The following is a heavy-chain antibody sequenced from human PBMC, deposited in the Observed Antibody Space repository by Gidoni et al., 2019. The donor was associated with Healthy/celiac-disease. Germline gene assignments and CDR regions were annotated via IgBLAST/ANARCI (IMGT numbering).Heavy chain of an antibody. V-gene: IGHV1-18*01. CDR1: GYTFTSHG. D-gene: IGHD1-26*01. Sequence: QLQLVQSGAEVKKPGASVKFSCQASGYTFTSHGISWVRQAPGKGLEWMGGISAYDGNTYYAQKLKGRVTITTDKSTSTAYMELRSLRSEDTAVYYCARAPSWELPKHSCYGMDVWGQGTTVTVSS. J-gene: IGHJ6*02. CDR3: ARAPSWELPKHSCYGMDV. CDR2: ISAYDGNT.